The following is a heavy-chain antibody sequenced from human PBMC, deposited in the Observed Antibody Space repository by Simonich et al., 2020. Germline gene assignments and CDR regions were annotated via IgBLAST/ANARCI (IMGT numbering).Heavy chain of an antibody. D-gene: IGHD7-27*01. Sequence: EVQLVESGGGLVKPGGSLRLSCAASGCPFSSYWMSWVRQGPGRGLEWVANIKQYGSEKKYVDSVKGRFTISRDNAKNALYLQMNSLRAEYTAVYYCARDGLGTAYYYYMDVWGKGTTVTVSS. CDR3: ARDGLGTAYYYYMDV. CDR2: IKQYGSEK. J-gene: IGHJ6*03. CDR1: GCPFSSYW. V-gene: IGHV3-7*01.